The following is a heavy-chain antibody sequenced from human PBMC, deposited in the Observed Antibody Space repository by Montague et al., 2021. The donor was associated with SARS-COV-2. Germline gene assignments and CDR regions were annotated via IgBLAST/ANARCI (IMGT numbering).Heavy chain of an antibody. Sequence: SLRLSCAASGFTFSSHGMSWVRQAPGKGLEWVSVIFSGGTSTYYADSVKGRFTISRDNAKNSLYLQMNSLRAEDTAVYYCAREIDGIALIVVVTPHYYYAMDVWGQGTTVTVSS. J-gene: IGHJ6*02. CDR1: GFTFSSHG. V-gene: IGHV3-23*03. CDR2: IFSGGTST. D-gene: IGHD3-22*01. CDR3: AREIDGIALIVVVTPHYYYAMDV.